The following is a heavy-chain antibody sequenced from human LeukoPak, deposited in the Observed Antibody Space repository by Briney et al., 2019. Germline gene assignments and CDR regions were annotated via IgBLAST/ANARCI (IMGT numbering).Heavy chain of an antibody. CDR2: IIPIFGTA. CDR1: GGTFSSYA. CDR3: ARDIVVVPAARGWNYHFDY. V-gene: IGHV1-69*13. D-gene: IGHD2-2*01. J-gene: IGHJ4*02. Sequence: ASVKVSCKASGGTFSSYAISWVRQAPGQGLEWMGGIIPIFGTANYAQKFQGRVTITADESTGTAYMELSSLRSEDTAVYYCARDIVVVPAARGWNYHFDYWGQGTLVTVSS.